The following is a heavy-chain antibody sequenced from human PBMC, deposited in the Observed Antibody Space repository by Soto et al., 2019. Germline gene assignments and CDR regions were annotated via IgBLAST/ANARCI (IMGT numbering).Heavy chain of an antibody. CDR1: GYTFTGYY. CDR3: ARAVVPAAMGYYYYGMGV. D-gene: IGHD2-2*01. J-gene: IGHJ6*02. V-gene: IGHV1-2*04. Sequence: ASVKVSCKASGYTFTGYYMHWVRQAPGQGLEWMGWINPNSGGTNYAQKFQGWVTMTRDTSISTAYMELSRLRSDDTAVYYCARAVVPAAMGYYYYGMGVWGQGTTVTVSS. CDR2: INPNSGGT.